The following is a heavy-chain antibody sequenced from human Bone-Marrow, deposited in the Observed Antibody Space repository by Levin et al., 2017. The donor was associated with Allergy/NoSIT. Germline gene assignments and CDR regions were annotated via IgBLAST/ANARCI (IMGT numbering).Heavy chain of an antibody. CDR1: GFTFSSYG. CDR2: ISYDGSNK. CDR3: ANKNCSSTSCPFPGAFDI. Sequence: LSLTCAASGFTFSSYGMHWVRQAPGKGLEWVAVISYDGSNKYYADSVKGRFTISRDNSKNTLYLQMNSLRAEDTAVYYCANKNCSSTSCPFPGAFDIWGQGTMVTVSS. D-gene: IGHD2-2*01. V-gene: IGHV3-30*18. J-gene: IGHJ3*02.